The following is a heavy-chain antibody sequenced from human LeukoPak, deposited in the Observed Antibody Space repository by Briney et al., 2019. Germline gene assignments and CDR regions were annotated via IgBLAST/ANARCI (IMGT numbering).Heavy chain of an antibody. J-gene: IGHJ4*02. D-gene: IGHD3-10*01. CDR3: AKDRHFYGAGTYYNLDY. V-gene: IGHV3-30*18. CDR1: GFIFSTHG. CDR2: ISYDGSTK. Sequence: PGRSLRLSCAASGFIFSTHGMHWVRQAPGKGLEWVSLISYDGSTKYYADSVEGRFTISRDNSKSTLYLQLNSLRVEDTAVYYCAKDRHFYGAGTYYNLDYWGQGTLVTVS.